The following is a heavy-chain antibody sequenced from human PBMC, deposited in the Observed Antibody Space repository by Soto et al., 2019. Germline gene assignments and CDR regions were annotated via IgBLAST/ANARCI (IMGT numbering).Heavy chain of an antibody. V-gene: IGHV4-31*03. CDR1: GGSISSGGYY. J-gene: IGHJ4*02. D-gene: IGHD3-10*01. CDR3: ARGNYYGSGSYYPPGVLFDY. CDR2: IYYSGST. Sequence: SETLSLTCTVSGGSISSGGYYWSWIRQHPGKGLEWIGYIYYSGSTYYNPSLKSRVTISVDTSKNQFSLKLSSVTAADTAVYYCARGNYYGSGSYYPPGVLFDYWGQGTLVTVS.